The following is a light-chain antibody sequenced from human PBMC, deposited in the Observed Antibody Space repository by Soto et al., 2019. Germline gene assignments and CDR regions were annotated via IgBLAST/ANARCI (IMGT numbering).Light chain of an antibody. V-gene: IGLV1-40*01. Sequence: QSVLTPPPSVSGAPGQRVTISCTGSSSNIGAGYDVHWYQQLPGTAPKLLIYGNSNRPSGVPDRFSGSKSGTSASLAITGLQAEDEADDYCQSYDSSLSVVFGGGTKLTVL. J-gene: IGLJ2*01. CDR2: GNS. CDR1: SSNIGAGYD. CDR3: QSYDSSLSVV.